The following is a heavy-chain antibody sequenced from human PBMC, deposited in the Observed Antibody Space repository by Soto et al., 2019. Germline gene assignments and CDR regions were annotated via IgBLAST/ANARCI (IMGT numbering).Heavy chain of an antibody. V-gene: IGHV3-53*01. CDR2: IYSGGST. D-gene: IGHD3-3*01. Sequence: GGSLRLSCAASGFTVSSNYMSWVRQAPGKGLEWVPVIYSGGSTYYADSVKGRFTISRDNSKNTLYLQMNSLRAEDKAVYYCVSGPLQDFWSGPYGMDVWGQGTTVTVSS. J-gene: IGHJ6*02. CDR1: GFTVSSNY. CDR3: VSGPLQDFWSGPYGMDV.